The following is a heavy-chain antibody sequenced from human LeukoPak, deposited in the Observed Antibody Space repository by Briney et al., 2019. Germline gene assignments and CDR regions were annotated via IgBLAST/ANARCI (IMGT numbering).Heavy chain of an antibody. J-gene: IGHJ4*02. CDR1: GFAFSSYA. CDR3: AKGLYCSGGSCYSAVFDY. Sequence: GGSLRLSCAAYGFAFSSYAMSWVRQAPGKGLEWVSAISGSGGSTYYADSVKGRFTISRDNSKNTLYLQMNSLRAEDTAVYYCAKGLYCSGGSCYSAVFDYWGQGTLVTVSS. D-gene: IGHD2-15*01. V-gene: IGHV3-23*01. CDR2: ISGSGGST.